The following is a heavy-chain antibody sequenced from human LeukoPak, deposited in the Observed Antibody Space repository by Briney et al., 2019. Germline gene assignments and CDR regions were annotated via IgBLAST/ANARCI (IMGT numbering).Heavy chain of an antibody. Sequence: PGGSLRLSCVASGFTFSNYAMSWVRQAPGKGLEWVSAISGSGGSTYYADSVKGRFTISRDNSKNTLYLQMNSLRAEDTAVYYCAKAQGYSSGDYFDYWGQGTLVTVSS. CDR2: ISGSGGST. D-gene: IGHD6-19*01. CDR3: AKAQGYSSGDYFDY. V-gene: IGHV3-23*01. CDR1: GFTFSNYA. J-gene: IGHJ4*02.